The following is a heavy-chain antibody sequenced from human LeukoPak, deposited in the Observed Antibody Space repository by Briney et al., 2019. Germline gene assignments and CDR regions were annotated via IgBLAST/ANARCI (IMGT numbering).Heavy chain of an antibody. D-gene: IGHD3-16*01. CDR1: GFTFSSYA. CDR2: ISVSGGSP. CDR3: ANGGYDYVWGSYYYFDY. J-gene: IGHJ4*02. V-gene: IGHV3-23*01. Sequence: PGGSLRLSCAASGFTFSSYAMMWVRQAPGKGLDWVSTISVSGGSPNYADSVKGRFTISRDNSKNTLFLQMNSLRAEDTALYYCANGGYDYVWGSYYYFDYWGQGTLVTVSS.